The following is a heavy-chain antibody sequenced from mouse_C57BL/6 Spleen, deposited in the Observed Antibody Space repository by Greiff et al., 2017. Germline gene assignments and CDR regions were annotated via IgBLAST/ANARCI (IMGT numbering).Heavy chain of an antibody. V-gene: IGHV3-6*01. Sequence: DVKLQESGPGLVKPSQSLSLTCSVTGYSITSGYYWNWIRQFPGNKLEWMGYISYDGSNNYNPSLKNRISITRDTSKNQFFLKLNSVTTEDTATYYCASELTVPFDYWGQGTTLTVSS. D-gene: IGHD4-1*01. CDR3: ASELTVPFDY. CDR1: GYSITSGYY. CDR2: ISYDGSN. J-gene: IGHJ2*01.